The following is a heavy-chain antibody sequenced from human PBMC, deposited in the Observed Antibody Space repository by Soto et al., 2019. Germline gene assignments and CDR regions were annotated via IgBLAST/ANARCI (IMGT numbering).Heavy chain of an antibody. J-gene: IGHJ4*02. CDR2: INSDGSST. D-gene: IGHD6-19*01. V-gene: IGHV3-74*01. CDR1: GGSISSYW. CDR3: ARFRLGSSGWPYFDY. Sequence: TSETLSLTCTVSGGSISSYWRHWVRQAPGKGLVWVSRINSDGSSTSYADSVKGRFTISRDNAKNTLYLQMNSLRAEDTAVYYCARFRLGSSGWPYFDYWGQGTLVTVSS.